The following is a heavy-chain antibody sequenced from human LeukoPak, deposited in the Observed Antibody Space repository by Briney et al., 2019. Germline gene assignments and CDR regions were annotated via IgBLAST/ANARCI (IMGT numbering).Heavy chain of an antibody. V-gene: IGHV4-34*01. CDR2: INHSGST. Sequence: SETLSLTCAVYGGSFSGYYWSWIRQPPGKGLEWIGEINHSGSTNYNPSLKSRVTISVDTSKNQFSLKLSSVTAADTAVYYCARRYSGSDYWGQGTLVTVSS. J-gene: IGHJ4*02. D-gene: IGHD5-12*01. CDR1: GGSFSGYY. CDR3: ARRYSGSDY.